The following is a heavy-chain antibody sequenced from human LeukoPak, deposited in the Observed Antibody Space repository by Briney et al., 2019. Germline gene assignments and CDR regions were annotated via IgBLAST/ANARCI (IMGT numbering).Heavy chain of an antibody. V-gene: IGHV3-66*01. Sequence: GGSLRLSCAASGFTVSSNYMSWVRQAPGKGLEWASVIYSGGSTYYADSVKGRFTISRDNSKNTLYLQMNSLRAEDTAVYYCARRGYSYGYNYFDYWGQGTLVTVSS. J-gene: IGHJ4*02. CDR1: GFTVSSNY. D-gene: IGHD5-18*01. CDR3: ARRGYSYGYNYFDY. CDR2: IYSGGST.